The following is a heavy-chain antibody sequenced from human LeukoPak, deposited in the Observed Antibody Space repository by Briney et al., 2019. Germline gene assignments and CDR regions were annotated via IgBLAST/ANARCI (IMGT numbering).Heavy chain of an antibody. CDR1: GGTFSSYA. CDR2: IIPILGIA. D-gene: IGHD6-13*01. V-gene: IGHV1-69*04. CDR3: ASGEQQLVSFDY. Sequence: GSPVKVSCKASGGTFSSYAISWVRQAPGQGLEWMGRIIPILGIANYAQKFQGRVTITADKSTSTAYMELSSLRSEDTAVYYCASGEQQLVSFDYWGQGTLVTVSS. J-gene: IGHJ4*02.